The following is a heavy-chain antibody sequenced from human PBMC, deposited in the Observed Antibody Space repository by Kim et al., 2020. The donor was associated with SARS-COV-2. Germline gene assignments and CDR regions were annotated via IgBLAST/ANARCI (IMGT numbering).Heavy chain of an antibody. D-gene: IGHD6-19*01. CDR3: AMGEHSSGWYTESEI. CDR2: ISYDGSNK. CDR1: GFTFSIYG. V-gene: IGHV3-30*03. Sequence: GGSLRLSCAASGFTFSIYGMHWVRQAPGKGLEWVAVISYDGSNKYYADSVKGRFTISRDNSKNTLYLQMNSLRAEDTAVYYCAMGEHSSGWYTESEIWGQGTLVTVSS. J-gene: IGHJ4*02.